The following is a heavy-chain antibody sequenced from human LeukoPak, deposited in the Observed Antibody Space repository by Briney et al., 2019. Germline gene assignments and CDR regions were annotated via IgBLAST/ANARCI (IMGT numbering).Heavy chain of an antibody. CDR1: GFTFDDYG. CDR2: INWNGGST. D-gene: IGHD6-13*01. CDR3: VAAAAEGWFDP. J-gene: IGHJ5*02. V-gene: IGHV3-20*04. Sequence: PGGSLRLSCAASGFTFDDYGMSWVRQAPGKGLEWVSGINWNGGSTGYADSVKGRFTISRDNAKNSLYLQMNSLRAEDTAVYYCVAAAAEGWFDPWGQGTLVTVSS.